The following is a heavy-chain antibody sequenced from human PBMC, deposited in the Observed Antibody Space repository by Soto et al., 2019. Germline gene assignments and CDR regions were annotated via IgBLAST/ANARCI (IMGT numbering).Heavy chain of an antibody. CDR3: AHSSGYSYGPAGFDP. CDR2: IYWDDDK. CDR1: GFSLSTSGVG. Sequence: QITLKESGPTLVKPTQTLTLTCTFSGFSLSTSGVGVGWIRQPPGKALEWLALIYWDDDKRYSPSLKSRLTITNDTSTTQVVLTLTTMDPVDTATYYCAHSSGYSYGPAGFDPWGQGTLVTVSS. D-gene: IGHD5-18*01. J-gene: IGHJ5*02. V-gene: IGHV2-5*02.